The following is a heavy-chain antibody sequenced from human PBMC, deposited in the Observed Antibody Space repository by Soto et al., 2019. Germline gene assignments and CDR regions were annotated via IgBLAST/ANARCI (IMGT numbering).Heavy chain of an antibody. V-gene: IGHV4-59*01. Sequence: SATLSLTCTVSGGSISSXYXXWIRQPPGKGLEWIGYIYYSGSTNYNPSLKSRVTISVDTSKNHVSLKLSSVTAADTAVYYCAREGGQIAVAGTNWFDPWGQGTLVPLSS. CDR3: AREGGQIAVAGTNWFDP. CDR1: GGSISSXY. D-gene: IGHD6-19*01. J-gene: IGHJ5*02. CDR2: IYYSGST.